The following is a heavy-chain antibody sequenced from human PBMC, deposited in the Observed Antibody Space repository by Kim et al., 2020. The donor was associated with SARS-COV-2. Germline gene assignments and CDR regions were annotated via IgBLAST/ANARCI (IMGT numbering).Heavy chain of an antibody. J-gene: IGHJ4*02. CDR2: INPSGGST. D-gene: IGHD3-16*01. CDR3: AREFSGHVSFEVDY. V-gene: IGHV1-46*01. Sequence: ASVKVSCKASGYTFTTSYIHWVRQAPGQGLEWMGIINPSGGSTNYAQTFQGRVTMTRDTSTSTAYMELSSLRYEDTAVYYCAREFSGHVSFEVDYWWQGT. CDR1: GYTFTTSY.